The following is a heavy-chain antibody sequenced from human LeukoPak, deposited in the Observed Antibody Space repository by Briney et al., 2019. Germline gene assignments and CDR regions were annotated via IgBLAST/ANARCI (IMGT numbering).Heavy chain of an antibody. Sequence: GESLKISCKGSGYSFTSYWIGWVRQMPGKGLEWMGIIYPGDSDTRYSPSFQGQVTISADKSISTAYLQWSSLKASDTAMYYCARTSGSSSWYWGSIEYNWFDPWGQGTTVTVSS. CDR3: ARTSGSSSWYWGSIEYNWFDP. CDR1: GYSFTSYW. V-gene: IGHV5-51*01. J-gene: IGHJ5*01. CDR2: IYPGDSDT. D-gene: IGHD6-13*01.